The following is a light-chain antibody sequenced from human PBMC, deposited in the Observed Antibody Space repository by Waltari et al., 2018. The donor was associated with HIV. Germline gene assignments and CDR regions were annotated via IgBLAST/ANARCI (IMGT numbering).Light chain of an antibody. CDR1: VLAKKY. Sequence: SYELTQPSSVSVSPGQTARITCSGDVLAKKYARWFQQKPGQAPVLVIYKDSERPSGIHERFSGSSSGTTVTLTISGAQVEDEAHYYCYSAADNDLRVFGGGTKLTVL. CDR3: YSAADNDLRV. J-gene: IGLJ3*02. V-gene: IGLV3-27*01. CDR2: KDS.